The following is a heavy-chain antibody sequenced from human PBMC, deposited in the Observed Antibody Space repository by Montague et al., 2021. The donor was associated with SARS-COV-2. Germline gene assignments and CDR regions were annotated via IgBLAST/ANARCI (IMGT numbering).Heavy chain of an antibody. CDR3: ARFPTSYYYDSKAAPATPDAFDI. Sequence: SETLSLTCTVSGGSISSSSYYWGWLRQPPGKGLEWIGSIYYSGSTYYNPSLKSRVTISVDTSKNQFSLKLSSVTAADTAVYYCARFPTSYYYDSKAAPATPDAFDIWGQGTMVIVSS. CDR2: IYYSGST. V-gene: IGHV4-39*01. J-gene: IGHJ3*02. D-gene: IGHD3-22*01. CDR1: GGSISSSSYY.